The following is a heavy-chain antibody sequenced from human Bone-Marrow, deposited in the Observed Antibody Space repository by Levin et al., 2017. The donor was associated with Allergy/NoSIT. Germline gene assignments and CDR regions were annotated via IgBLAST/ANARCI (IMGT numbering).Heavy chain of an antibody. V-gene: IGHV3-23*01. J-gene: IGHJ4*02. D-gene: IGHD3-10*01. CDR3: AQDRDFYGSPSLGN. CDR2: ISGSGDST. CDR1: GFTFSNYA. Sequence: LSLTCAASGFTFSNYAMSWVRQAPGKGLEWVSGISGSGDSTYDGDSVKGRFTISRDNSKNTLYLQMNSLRAEDTAVYYCAQDRDFYGSPSLGNWGQGTLVTVSS.